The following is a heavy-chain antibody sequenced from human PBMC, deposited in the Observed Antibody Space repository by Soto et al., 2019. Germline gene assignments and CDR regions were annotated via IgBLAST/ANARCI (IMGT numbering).Heavy chain of an antibody. CDR3: ERSIVVVTALDY. V-gene: IGHV1-3*05. CDR2: INAGNGNT. Sequence: QVQLVQSGAEEKKPGASVKVSCKASGHTFTSYAMHWVRQAPGQRLEWMGWINAGNGNTKYSQKFQGRVTITRDTSASTAYMELSSLRSEDTAVYYCERSIVVVTALDYWGQGTLVTVSS. CDR1: GHTFTSYA. D-gene: IGHD2-21*02. J-gene: IGHJ4*02.